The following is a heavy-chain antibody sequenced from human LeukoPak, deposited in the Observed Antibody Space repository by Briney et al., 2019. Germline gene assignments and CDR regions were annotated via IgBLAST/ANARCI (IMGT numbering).Heavy chain of an antibody. CDR2: IRNDGNKK. Sequence: PGGSLRLSCVASGFTFSTSGIHWVRQSPGKGLDWVAFIRNDGNKKNYAESVKGRFTISRDNSKNTLYLQMGSLSAEDTAVYYCVKVDTWGQGTLVTVSS. V-gene: IGHV3-30*02. J-gene: IGHJ4*02. CDR3: VKVDT. D-gene: IGHD5-18*01. CDR1: GFTFSTSG.